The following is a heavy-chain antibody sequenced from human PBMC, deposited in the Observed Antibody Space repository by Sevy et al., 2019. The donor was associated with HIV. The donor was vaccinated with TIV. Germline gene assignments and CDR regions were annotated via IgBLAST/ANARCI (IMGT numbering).Heavy chain of an antibody. CDR1: GFTFSSYA. CDR3: ARVRVGARGNWFDL. CDR2: ISYDGSNK. J-gene: IGHJ5*02. Sequence: GGSLRLSCAASGFTFSSYAMHWVRQAPGKGLEWVAVISYDGSNKYYADSVKGRFTISRDNSKNTLYLQMNSLRAEDTAVYYCARVRVGARGNWFDLWGQGTLVTVSS. V-gene: IGHV3-30-3*01. D-gene: IGHD1-26*01.